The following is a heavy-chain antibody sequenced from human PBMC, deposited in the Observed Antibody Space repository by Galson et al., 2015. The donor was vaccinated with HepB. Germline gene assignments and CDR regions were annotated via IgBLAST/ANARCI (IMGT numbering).Heavy chain of an antibody. J-gene: IGHJ5*02. CDR1: GGSISSGGYS. Sequence: TLSLTCAVSGGSISSGGYSWSWLRQPPGKGLEWIGYIHHSGSTHYDPSLKSRVTISVDRSKNQFSLKLHSVTAAGTAVYYCARASVWTSTTVWFDPWGQGTLVTVSS. CDR3: ARASVWTSTTVWFDP. V-gene: IGHV4-30-2*01. CDR2: IHHSGST. D-gene: IGHD3/OR15-3a*01.